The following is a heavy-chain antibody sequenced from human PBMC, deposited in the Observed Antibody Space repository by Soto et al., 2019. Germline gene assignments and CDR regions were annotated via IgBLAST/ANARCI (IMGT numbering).Heavy chain of an antibody. Sequence: GGSLRLSCAASGFTFSSYGMHWVRQAPGKGLEWVAVIWYDGSNKYYADSVKGRFTISRDNAKNSLYLQMNSLRAEDTALYYNKKEGGYRRGRNGAGGQGTLVTVSS. CDR1: GFTFSSYG. J-gene: IGHJ4*02. V-gene: IGHV3-33*03. CDR3: KKEGGYRRGRNGA. D-gene: IGHD6-19*01. CDR2: IWYDGSNK.